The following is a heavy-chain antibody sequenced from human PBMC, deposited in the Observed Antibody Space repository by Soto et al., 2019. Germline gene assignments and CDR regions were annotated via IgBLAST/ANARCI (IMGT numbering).Heavy chain of an antibody. V-gene: IGHV6-1*01. CDR3: ARGEEHSGRSFDY. Sequence: SQILSLTCAITGDSVSSNSAGWSWVRQSPSRGLEWLGRTYYRSNWYYEYAVSVRGRITINPDTSKNQYSLQLNSVTPEGTAVYFCARGEEHSGRSFDYSGPVTVETVST. CDR1: GDSVSSNSAG. D-gene: IGHD1-26*01. CDR2: TYYRSNWYY. J-gene: IGHJ4*01.